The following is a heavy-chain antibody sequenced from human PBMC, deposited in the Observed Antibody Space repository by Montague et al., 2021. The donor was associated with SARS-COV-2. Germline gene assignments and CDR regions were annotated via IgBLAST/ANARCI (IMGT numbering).Heavy chain of an antibody. Sequence: SETLSLTCTVSGGSISSYYWSWIRKPPGKGLEWIGNIYYSGSTNYNPSLKSRVTISVDTSKNQFSLKLSSVTAADTAVYYCTRTYYDILTGYYNRGAFDIWGQGTMVTVSS. J-gene: IGHJ3*02. CDR3: TRTYYDILTGYYNRGAFDI. V-gene: IGHV4-59*08. CDR2: IYYSGST. CDR1: GGSISSYY. D-gene: IGHD3-9*01.